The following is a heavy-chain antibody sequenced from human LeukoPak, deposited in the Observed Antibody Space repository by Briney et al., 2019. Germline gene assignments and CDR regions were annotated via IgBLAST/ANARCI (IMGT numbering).Heavy chain of an antibody. CDR3: ARGGGWGNYFDY. V-gene: IGHV4-39*01. J-gene: IGHJ4*02. CDR1: GGSISSSSYY. Sequence: SETLSLTCTVSGGSISSSSYYWGWIRQPPGKGLEWIGSIYYSGSTYYNPSLKSRVTISVDTSKNQFSQKLSSVTAADTAVYYCARGGGWGNYFDYWGQGTLVTVSS. CDR2: IYYSGST. D-gene: IGHD2-21*01.